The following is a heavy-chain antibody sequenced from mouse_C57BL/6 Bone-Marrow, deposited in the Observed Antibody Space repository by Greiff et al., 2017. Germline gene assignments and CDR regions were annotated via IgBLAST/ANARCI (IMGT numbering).Heavy chain of an antibody. CDR3: AREGISEGYFDV. J-gene: IGHJ1*03. CDR1: GYTFTSYW. CDR2: IDPSDSYT. Sequence: VQLQQPGAELVKPGASVQLSCKASGYTFTSYWMQWVKQRPGQGLEWIGEIDPSDSYTNYNQKFKGKATLTVDTSSSTAYMQLSSLTSEDSAVYYCAREGISEGYFDVWGTGTTGTVSS. D-gene: IGHD5-2*01. V-gene: IGHV1-50*01.